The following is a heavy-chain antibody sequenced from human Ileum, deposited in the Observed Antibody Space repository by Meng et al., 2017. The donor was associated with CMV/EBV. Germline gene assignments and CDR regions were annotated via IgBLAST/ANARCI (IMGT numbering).Heavy chain of an antibody. V-gene: IGHV4-59*01. D-gene: IGHD6-6*01. J-gene: IGHJ5*02. CDR3: ARGGTSSIWFDP. Sequence: SETLSLNCTVSGGSISGYYWSWIRQSPGKGLEYIGHISDSGSPDYNPSLQSRVTISGDTSKNQFSLNVESVTAADTAVYYCARGGTSSIWFDPWGQGILVTVSS. CDR2: ISDSGSP. CDR1: GGSISGYY.